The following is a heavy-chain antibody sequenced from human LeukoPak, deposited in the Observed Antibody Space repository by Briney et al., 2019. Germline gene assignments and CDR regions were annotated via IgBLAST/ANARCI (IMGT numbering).Heavy chain of an antibody. Sequence: GGSLRLSCAASGFTFSSYAKHWVRQAPGKGLEWVAVISYDGSNKYYADSVKGRFTISRDNSKDTLYLQMNSLRAEDTAVYYCARDYDSSGLDYWGQGTLVTVSS. CDR2: ISYDGSNK. V-gene: IGHV3-30*04. J-gene: IGHJ4*02. CDR1: GFTFSSYA. D-gene: IGHD3-22*01. CDR3: ARDYDSSGLDY.